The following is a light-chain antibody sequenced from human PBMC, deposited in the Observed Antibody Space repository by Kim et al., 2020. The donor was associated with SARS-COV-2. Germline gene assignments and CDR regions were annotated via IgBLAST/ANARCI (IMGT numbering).Light chain of an antibody. Sequence: QSALTQPRSVSGSPGQSVTISCTGTSSDVGGYNYVSWYQQHPGKAPKLMIYDVSKRPSGVPDRFSGSKSGNTASLTISGLQAEDEADYYCCSYAGSYPPDVFRTGTKVTVL. CDR2: DVS. V-gene: IGLV2-11*01. CDR3: CSYAGSYPPDV. J-gene: IGLJ1*01. CDR1: SSDVGGYNY.